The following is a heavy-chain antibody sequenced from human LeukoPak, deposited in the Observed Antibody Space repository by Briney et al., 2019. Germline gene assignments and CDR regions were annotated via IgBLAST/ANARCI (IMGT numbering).Heavy chain of an antibody. J-gene: IGHJ4*02. V-gene: IGHV3-23*01. D-gene: IGHD3-22*01. CDR2: ISTSGGGI. Sequence: PGGSLRLSCAVSGFTVSSNYMSWVRQAPGKGPEWVSGISTSGGGIYYADSVKGRFTISRDNSMNTLYLQMYSLRADDTAVYYCARDGFDYYDSSGYYYFDSWGQGTLVTVSS. CDR1: GFTVSSNY. CDR3: ARDGFDYYDSSGYYYFDS.